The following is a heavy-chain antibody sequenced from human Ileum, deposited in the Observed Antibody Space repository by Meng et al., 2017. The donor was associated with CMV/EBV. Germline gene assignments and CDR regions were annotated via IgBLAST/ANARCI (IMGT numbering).Heavy chain of an antibody. CDR2: IRHDSNDK. D-gene: IGHD1-26*01. CDR1: GFTFGNYA. CDR3: AKGGATKDLDY. Sequence: GASLKTSCTGSGFTFGNYAMHWVRQAPGKGLEWVAYIRHDSNDKYYGDSVKGRFTISRDHSKKMVYLQMNSLRLEDTAVYYCAKGGATKDLDYWGQGTLVTVSS. J-gene: IGHJ4*02. V-gene: IGHV3-30*02.